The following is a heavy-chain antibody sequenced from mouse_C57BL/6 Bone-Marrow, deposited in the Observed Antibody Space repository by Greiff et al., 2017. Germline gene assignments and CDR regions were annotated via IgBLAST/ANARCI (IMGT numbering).Heavy chain of an antibody. CDR2: ISSGGSYT. CDR1: GFTFSSYG. J-gene: IGHJ1*03. D-gene: IGHD2-1*01. CDR3: ARRGFYYGNFLWYCDV. V-gene: IGHV5-6*02. Sequence: DVKLVESGGDLVKPGGSLKLSCAASGFTFSSYGMSWVRQTPDKRLEWVATISSGGSYTYYPDSVKGRFTISRDNAKNTLYLQMSSLKSEDTAMYYCARRGFYYGNFLWYCDVWGTGTTVTVSS.